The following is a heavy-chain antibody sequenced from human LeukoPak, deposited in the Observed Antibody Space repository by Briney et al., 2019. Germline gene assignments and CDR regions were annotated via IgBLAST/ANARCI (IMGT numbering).Heavy chain of an antibody. D-gene: IGHD2-15*01. CDR2: ISGSGGST. Sequence: GGSLRLSCAASGFTFDDYGMSWVRQAPGKGLEWVSAISGSGGSTYYADSVKGRFTISRDNSKNTLYLQMNSLRAEDTAVYYCAKGDCSGGSCSAYYYYYYMDVWGKGTTVTVSS. J-gene: IGHJ6*03. V-gene: IGHV3-23*01. CDR1: GFTFDDYG. CDR3: AKGDCSGGSCSAYYYYYYMDV.